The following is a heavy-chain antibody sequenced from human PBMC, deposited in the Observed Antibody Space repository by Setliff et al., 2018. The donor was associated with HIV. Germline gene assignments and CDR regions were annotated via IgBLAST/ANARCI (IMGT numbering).Heavy chain of an antibody. V-gene: IGHV1-18*01. CDR1: DYTFTNYG. Sequence: GASVKVSCKASDYTFTNYGISWVRQAPGQGLEWMGWISACNGYTNYAQKLQGRVTMTTDTSTSTAYMELRSLRSDDTAVYYCARDGWRHVLHGNYYYYFMDVWGKGTTVTVSS. J-gene: IGHJ6*03. CDR2: ISACNGYT. CDR3: ARDGWRHVLHGNYYYYFMDV. D-gene: IGHD2-8*01.